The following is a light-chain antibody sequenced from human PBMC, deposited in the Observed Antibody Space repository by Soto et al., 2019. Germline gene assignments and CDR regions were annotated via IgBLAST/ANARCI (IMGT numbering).Light chain of an antibody. CDR3: QQSYSTPRT. J-gene: IGKJ5*01. Sequence: DIQLTQSPASLSVSVGDRVTITCRPSQFISSYLNWYQQKPGKAPNLLIYSTSSLPSGVPSRFSGSRSATDFTLPTSSRQPEDFATYYCQQSYSTPRTFGQGTRLEIK. CDR2: STS. CDR1: QFISSY. V-gene: IGKV1-39*01.